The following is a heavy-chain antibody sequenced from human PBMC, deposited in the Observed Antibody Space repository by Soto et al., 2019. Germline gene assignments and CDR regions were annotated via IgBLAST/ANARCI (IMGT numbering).Heavy chain of an antibody. CDR3: ARCSGYPNYYFDY. CDR2: IYSGGST. V-gene: IGHV3-53*01. Sequence: GGSLRLSCTASGFTVSSNYMSWVRQAPGKGLEWVSVIYSGGSTYYADSVKGRFTISRDSSKNTLYLQMNSLRAEDTAVYYCARCSGYPNYYFDYWGQGTLVTVSS. J-gene: IGHJ4*02. D-gene: IGHD5-18*01. CDR1: GFTVSSNY.